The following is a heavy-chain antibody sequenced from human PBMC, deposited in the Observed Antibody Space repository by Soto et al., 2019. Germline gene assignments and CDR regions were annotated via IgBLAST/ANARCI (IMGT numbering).Heavy chain of an antibody. CDR1: GYTFTSCG. CDR2: ISAYNGNT. D-gene: IGHD3-3*01. J-gene: IGHJ6*02. Sequence: QVQLVQSGAEVKKPGAAVKVSCKASGYTFTSCGISWVRQAPGQGLEWMAWISAYNGNTNYAPKLQGRVTMTTDTSTSTAYMELRSLRSDDTAVYYCAREAGRFLEWLDYYYYGMDVWGQGTTVTVSS. V-gene: IGHV1-18*04. CDR3: AREAGRFLEWLDYYYYGMDV.